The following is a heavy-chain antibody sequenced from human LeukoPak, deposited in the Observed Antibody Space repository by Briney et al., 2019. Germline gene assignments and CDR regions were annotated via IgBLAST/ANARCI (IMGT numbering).Heavy chain of an antibody. CDR3: AKEGRSLQTY. D-gene: IGHD1-14*01. CDR2: ISKDGSNK. J-gene: IGHJ4*02. V-gene: IGHV3-30-3*01. Sequence: PGGSLRLSCATSGFTFSGYAMHWVRQAPGKGLEWVAVISKDGSNKFYPDSVRGRFTISRDNAKDSLYLQMNSLRVEDTAVYYCAKEGRSLQTYWGQGTLVTVSS. CDR1: GFTFSGYA.